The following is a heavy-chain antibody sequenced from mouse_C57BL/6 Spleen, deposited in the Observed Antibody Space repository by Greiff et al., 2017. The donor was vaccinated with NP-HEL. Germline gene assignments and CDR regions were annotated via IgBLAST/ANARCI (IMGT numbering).Heavy chain of an antibody. V-gene: IGHV5-4*01. D-gene: IGHD1-1*01. Sequence: DVMLVESGGGLVKPGGSLKLSCAASGFTFSSYAMSWVRQTPEKRLEWVATISDGGSYTYYPDNVKGRFTISRDNAKNNLYLQMSHLKSEDTAMYYCARDPSSYYYGSSYGAMDYWGQGTSVTVSS. CDR1: GFTFSSYA. CDR3: ARDPSSYYYGSSYGAMDY. CDR2: ISDGGSYT. J-gene: IGHJ4*01.